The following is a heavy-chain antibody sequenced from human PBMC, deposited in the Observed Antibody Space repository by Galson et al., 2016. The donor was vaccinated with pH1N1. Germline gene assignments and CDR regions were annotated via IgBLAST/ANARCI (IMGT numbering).Heavy chain of an antibody. CDR2: ISGHNGNA. Sequence: SVKVSCKASGYMFASYGISWVRQAPGQGLEWMGWISGHNGNANYAQRLQDRPTMTTDTSTNTAYMELRSLRSDDTAVYYCARVLRTDWAYFQYWGQGTLVIVSS. J-gene: IGHJ1*01. D-gene: IGHD3-9*01. CDR3: ARVLRTDWAYFQY. V-gene: IGHV1-18*01. CDR1: GYMFASYG.